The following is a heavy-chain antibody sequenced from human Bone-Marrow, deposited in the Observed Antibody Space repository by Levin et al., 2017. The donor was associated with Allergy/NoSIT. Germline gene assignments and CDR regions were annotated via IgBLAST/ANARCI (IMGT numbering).Heavy chain of an antibody. CDR2: IYPGDSNI. J-gene: IGHJ4*02. CDR1: GYSFTSYW. D-gene: IGHD3-22*01. CDR3: ARHGGGGYFDTSGYYYDY. Sequence: GASVKVSCKGSGYSFTSYWIGWVRQMPGKGLEWVGFIYPGDSNIRYSPSFQGQVTISADKSFNTAYLQWSSLKASDTAMYYCARHGGGGYFDTSGYYYDYWGQGTLVTVSS. V-gene: IGHV5-51*01.